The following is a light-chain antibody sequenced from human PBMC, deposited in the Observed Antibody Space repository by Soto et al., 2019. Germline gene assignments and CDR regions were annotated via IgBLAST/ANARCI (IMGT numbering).Light chain of an antibody. CDR2: RNN. CDR3: AGWDDSLSGVV. CDR1: SSNIGRDT. V-gene: IGLV1-47*01. J-gene: IGLJ2*01. Sequence: QSVLTQPPSVSGTPGLRVTISCSGGSSNIGRDTVNWYQQLPGTAPKLLIYRNNQRPSGVPDRFSGSKSGTSASLAISGLRSEDEADYYCAGWDDSLSGVVFGGGTKLTVL.